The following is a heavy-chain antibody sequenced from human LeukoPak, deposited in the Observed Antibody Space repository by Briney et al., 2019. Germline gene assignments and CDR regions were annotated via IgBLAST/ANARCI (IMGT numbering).Heavy chain of an antibody. D-gene: IGHD2-15*01. V-gene: IGHV3-23*01. CDR3: AKDQSCSGGSCYFVY. CDR1: GFTFSNYA. Sequence: PGGSLRLSCAASGFTFSNYAMSWVRQAPGKGLEWVSGISGSSDSTYYADSVKGRFTISRDKSKNTLYLQMNSLRAEDTAVYYCAKDQSCSGGSCYFVYWGQGNLVTVSS. CDR2: ISGSSDST. J-gene: IGHJ4*02.